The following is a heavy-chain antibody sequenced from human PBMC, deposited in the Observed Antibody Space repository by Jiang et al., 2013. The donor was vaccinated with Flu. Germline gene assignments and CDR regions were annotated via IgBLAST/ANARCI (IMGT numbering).Heavy chain of an antibody. D-gene: IGHD4/OR15-4a*01. V-gene: IGHV6-1*01. CDR3: ARYYDATGGYLDY. CDR1: GDSVSSNSAA. Sequence: QTLSLTCAISGDSVSSNSAAWNWIRQSLSRGLEWLGRTYYRSKWYIDYAESVKSRITINPDTSKNQFSLQLNSVTPEDTAVYYCARYYDATGGYLDYWARESWSPSPQ. J-gene: IGHJ4*02. CDR2: TYYRSKWYI.